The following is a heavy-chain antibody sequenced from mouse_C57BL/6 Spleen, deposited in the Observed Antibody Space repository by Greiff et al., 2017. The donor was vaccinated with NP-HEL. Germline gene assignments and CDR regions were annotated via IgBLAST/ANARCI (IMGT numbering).Heavy chain of an antibody. CDR2: INYDGSST. CDR3: ARDSDGNYDMDY. D-gene: IGHD2-3*01. J-gene: IGHJ4*01. CDR1: GFTFSDYY. V-gene: IGHV5-16*01. Sequence: EVQRVESEGGLVQPGSSMKLSCTASGFTFSDYYMAWVRQVPEKGLEWVANINYDGSSTYYLDSLKSRFIISRDNAKNILYLQMSSLKSEDTATYYCARDSDGNYDMDYWGQGTSVTVSS.